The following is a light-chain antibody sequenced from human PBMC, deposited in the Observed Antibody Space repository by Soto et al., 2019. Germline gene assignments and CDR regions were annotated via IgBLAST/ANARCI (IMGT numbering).Light chain of an antibody. V-gene: IGKV1-9*01. J-gene: IGKJ3*01. Sequence: IQLTQSPSSLSASVGDRVTITCRASQGISSYLAWYQQKPGKAPKLLIYAASTLQSGGPSRFSGSGSETDFTLTISSLQPEDFATYYCQQLDSYPLTFGPGTKVDLK. CDR1: QGISSY. CDR3: QQLDSYPLT. CDR2: AAS.